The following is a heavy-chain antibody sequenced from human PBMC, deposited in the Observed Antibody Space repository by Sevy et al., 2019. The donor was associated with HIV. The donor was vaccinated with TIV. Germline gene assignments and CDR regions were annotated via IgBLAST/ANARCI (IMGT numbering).Heavy chain of an antibody. D-gene: IGHD1-1*01. CDR3: ARDRIPLSGTHKDGMTV. V-gene: IGHV3-30*03. Sequence: GGSLRLSCAASAFTFSNYGMHWVRQSPGKGLEWVAFTSYDGSHKYYADSVKGRFTISRDNSKNTLYLQMGSLRAEDTAVYYCARDRIPLSGTHKDGMTVWGLGTTVTVSS. CDR1: AFTFSNYG. CDR2: TSYDGSHK. J-gene: IGHJ6*02.